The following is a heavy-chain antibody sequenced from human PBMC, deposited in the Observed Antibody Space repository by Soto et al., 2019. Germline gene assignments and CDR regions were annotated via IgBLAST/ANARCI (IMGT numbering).Heavy chain of an antibody. D-gene: IGHD6-25*01. CDR1: GGTFSSYA. CDR2: IIPIFGTA. CDR3: ARGGIAADYMDV. Sequence: ASVKVSCKASGGTFSSYAISWVRQAPGQGLEWMGGIIPIFGTANYAQKFQGRVTITADESTSTAYMELSSLRSEDTAVYYCARGGIAADYMDVWGKGTTVTVSS. V-gene: IGHV1-69*13. J-gene: IGHJ6*03.